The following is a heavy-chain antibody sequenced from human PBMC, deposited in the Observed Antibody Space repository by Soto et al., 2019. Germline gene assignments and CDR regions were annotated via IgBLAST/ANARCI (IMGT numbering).Heavy chain of an antibody. CDR3: ARDLGSTNYYFDY. D-gene: IGHD5-12*01. J-gene: IGHJ4*02. CDR2: IWYDGSNK. Sequence: QVQLVESGGGVVQPGRSLRLSCAASGFTFSSYGFHWVRQAPGKGLEWVAVIWYDGSNKYYVDSVKGRFTISRDNSKNTLYLQMNSLRAEDTAVYYCARDLGSTNYYFDYWGQGTLVIVSS. CDR1: GFTFSSYG. V-gene: IGHV3-33*01.